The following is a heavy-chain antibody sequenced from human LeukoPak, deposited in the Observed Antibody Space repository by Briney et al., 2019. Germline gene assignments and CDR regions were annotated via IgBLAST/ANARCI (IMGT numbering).Heavy chain of an antibody. CDR3: ARLRRGY. Sequence: GGSLRLSCAASGLTVTSNHMSWVRQAPGKGLEWASLIKSDGATEYADSVKGRFTISRDNSKNTLFLQMNSLRVEDTAVYYCARLRRGYWGRGTPVTVSS. J-gene: IGHJ4*02. V-gene: IGHV3-53*01. CDR1: GLTVTSNH. CDR2: IKSDGAT.